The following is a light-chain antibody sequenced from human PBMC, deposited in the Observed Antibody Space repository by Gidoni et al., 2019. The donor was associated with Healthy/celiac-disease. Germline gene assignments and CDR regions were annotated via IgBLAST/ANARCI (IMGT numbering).Light chain of an antibody. V-gene: IGKV3-11*01. CDR3: QQRSNWRVLT. CDR1: QSVSSY. CDR2: DAS. J-gene: IGKJ4*01. Sequence: EIVLTQSPATLSLSPGERATLSCRASQSVSSYLAWYQQKPGQAPRLLIYDASNRATGIPARFSGSGSGTDFTLTISSLEPEDFAVYYCQQRSNWRVLTFXGXTKVEIK.